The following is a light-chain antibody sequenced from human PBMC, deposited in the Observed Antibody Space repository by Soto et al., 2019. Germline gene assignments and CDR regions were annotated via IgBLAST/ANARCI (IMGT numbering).Light chain of an antibody. J-gene: IGKJ1*01. Sequence: DIQMTQSPSTLSVSVGDRVTITCRASQNINNWLAWYQQKPGKAPKLLISDAFNLASGVPSSFSGSRSGTEFTLTISSLQPDDFATYYCQQFNTYPWTFGQGTKVDIK. V-gene: IGKV1-5*01. CDR1: QNINNW. CDR3: QQFNTYPWT. CDR2: DAF.